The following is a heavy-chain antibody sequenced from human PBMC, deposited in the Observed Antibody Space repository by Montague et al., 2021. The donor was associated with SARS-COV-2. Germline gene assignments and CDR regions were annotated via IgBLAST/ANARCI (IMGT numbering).Heavy chain of an antibody. D-gene: IGHD2-8*01. CDR2: IYYSGST. Sequence: ETLSLTCTVSGGSISGFYWGWIRQPPGKGLEWIGYIYYSGSTKYNPSLESRVAVSVDRSKNQVSLKLTSVTAADTAVYYCARLLRSCTNGVCRTYYYYALDVWGQGTTVTVSS. CDR3: ARLLRSCTNGVCRTYYYYALDV. CDR1: GGSISGFY. V-gene: IGHV4-59*01. J-gene: IGHJ6*02.